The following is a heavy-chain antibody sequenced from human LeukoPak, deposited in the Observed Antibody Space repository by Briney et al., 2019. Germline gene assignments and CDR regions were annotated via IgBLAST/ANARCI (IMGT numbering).Heavy chain of an antibody. J-gene: IGHJ4*02. V-gene: IGHV3-33*01. Sequence: GGPLRLSCAASGFSISTYGMHWVRQARGKGLEWMAVLWYDGVNTYYADSVKGRFTISRDNSKNTLYLQMNSLRAEDAAVYYCARAQDSSSWYLDSWGQGTLVTVSS. D-gene: IGHD6-13*01. CDR2: LWYDGVNT. CDR1: GFSISTYG. CDR3: ARAQDSSSWYLDS.